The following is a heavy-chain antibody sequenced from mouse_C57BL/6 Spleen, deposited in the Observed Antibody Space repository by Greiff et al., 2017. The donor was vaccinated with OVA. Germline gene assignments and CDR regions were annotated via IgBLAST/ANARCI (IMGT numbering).Heavy chain of an antibody. V-gene: IGHV14-2*01. D-gene: IGHD1-1*01. CDR2: IDPEDGET. CDR3: ARHYYGSSYVGAMDY. CDR1: GFNIKDYY. J-gene: IGHJ4*01. Sequence: VQLKESGAELVKPGASVKLSCTASGFNIKDYYMHWVKQRTEQGLEWIGRIDPEDGETKYAPKFQGKATITADTSSNTAYLQLSSLTSEDTAVYYCARHYYGSSYVGAMDYWGQGTSVTVSS.